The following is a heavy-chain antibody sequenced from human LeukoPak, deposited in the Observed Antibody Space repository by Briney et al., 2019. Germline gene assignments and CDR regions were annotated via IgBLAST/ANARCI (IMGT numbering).Heavy chain of an antibody. CDR3: ARQRRVRGAKEVYYYYYYYMDV. J-gene: IGHJ6*03. Sequence: SETLSLTCTVYGGSFSGYYWSWIRQPPGKGLEWIGEINHSGSTNYNPSLKSRVTISVDTSKNQFSLKLSSVPAADTAVYYCARQRRVRGAKEVYYYYYYYMDVWGKGTTVTISS. V-gene: IGHV4-34*01. CDR2: INHSGST. D-gene: IGHD3-10*01. CDR1: GGSFSGYY.